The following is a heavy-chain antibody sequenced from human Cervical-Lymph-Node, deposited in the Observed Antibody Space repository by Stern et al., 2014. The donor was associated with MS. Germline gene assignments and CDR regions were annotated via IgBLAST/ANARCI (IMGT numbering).Heavy chain of an antibody. J-gene: IGHJ5*02. D-gene: IGHD1-26*01. CDR3: ATTRWDLFTWNWFDP. CDR1: GGSISSSGYY. V-gene: IGHV4-61*02. CDR2: IHDSGST. Sequence: VQLVESGPGLVKPSQTLSLTCTVSGGSISSSGYYWSWIRQPADKGLEWIGRIHDSGSTYYNPSLKSRVTISMDTAKNPFSLKLPPGTAADTAVYYCATTRWDLFTWNWFDPWGQGTLVTVSS.